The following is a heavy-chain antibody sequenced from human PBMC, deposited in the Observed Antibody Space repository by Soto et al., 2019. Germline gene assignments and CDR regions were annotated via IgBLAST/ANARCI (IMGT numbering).Heavy chain of an antibody. Sequence: GASVKVSCKASGGTFSSYAISWVRQAPGQGLEWMGGIIPIFGTANYAQKFQGRVTVTADESTSTAYMELSSLRSEDTAVYYCASSDTAMVTLFDYWGQGTLVTVPQ. J-gene: IGHJ4*02. CDR2: IIPIFGTA. V-gene: IGHV1-69*13. CDR3: ASSDTAMVTLFDY. CDR1: GGTFSSYA. D-gene: IGHD5-18*01.